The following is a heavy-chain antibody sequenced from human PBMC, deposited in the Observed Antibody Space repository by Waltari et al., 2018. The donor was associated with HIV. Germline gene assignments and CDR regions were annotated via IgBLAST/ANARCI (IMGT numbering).Heavy chain of an antibody. Sequence: QVQLQQWGAGLLKPSETLSLTCAVYGGSFSDYYWTWIRQPPGKGLEWIGEINHGGSTNYNPSLKSRVTISVDTSKQQFSLNLTSVTAADTAVYYCARVGNYYDSNDFSHRGWFDPWGQGTL. J-gene: IGHJ5*02. CDR1: GGSFSDYY. D-gene: IGHD3-22*01. CDR3: ARVGNYYDSNDFSHRGWFDP. CDR2: INHGGST. V-gene: IGHV4-34*01.